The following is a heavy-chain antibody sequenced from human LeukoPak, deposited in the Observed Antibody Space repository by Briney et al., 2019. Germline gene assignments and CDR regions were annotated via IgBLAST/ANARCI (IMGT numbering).Heavy chain of an antibody. V-gene: IGHV1-2*02. CDR1: GYTFTRYY. CDR3: ARAVDIVAPFDY. D-gene: IGHD5-12*01. J-gene: IGHJ4*01. Sequence: GASVKVSCKASGYTFTRYYMHWVRQAPGQGLEWMGWINPNSGGTNYAQKFQGRVTMTRDTSTSTAYMELSRLRSDDTAVYYCARAVDIVAPFDYWGHGTLVTVSS. CDR2: INPNSGGT.